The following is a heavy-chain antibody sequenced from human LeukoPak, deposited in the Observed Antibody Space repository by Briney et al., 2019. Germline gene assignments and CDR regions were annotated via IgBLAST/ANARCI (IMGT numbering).Heavy chain of an antibody. V-gene: IGHV1-18*01. CDR1: GYTFTSYG. J-gene: IGHJ3*02. Sequence: ASVKVSCKASGYTFTSYGISWVPQAPGQGLEWMGWISAYNGNTNYAQKLQGRVTMTTDTSTSTAYMELRGVRSDDSDVYYCARVLGGSFDIWGQGIMVTVSS. CDR2: ISAYNGNT. CDR3: ARVLGGSFDI.